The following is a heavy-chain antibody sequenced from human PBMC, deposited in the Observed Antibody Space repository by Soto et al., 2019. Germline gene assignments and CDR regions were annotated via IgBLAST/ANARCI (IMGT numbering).Heavy chain of an antibody. V-gene: IGHV3-48*01. CDR1: GFSFSTQY. CDR3: LNGVYY. J-gene: IGHJ4*02. Sequence: EEQLVESGGGLVQPGGTLRLSCAASGFSFSTQYMNWVRQTPGKGLEWVSSINRDSTVIKYADSVKGRFTISRDNARNSLSLQMNSLRAEDTAVYYCLNGVYYVGPGTLVTVSS. CDR2: INRDSTVI.